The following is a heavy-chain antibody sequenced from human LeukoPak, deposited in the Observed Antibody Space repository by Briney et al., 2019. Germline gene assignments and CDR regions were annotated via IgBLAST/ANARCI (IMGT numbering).Heavy chain of an antibody. CDR2: LYSDGNT. D-gene: IGHD1-14*01. CDR3: ARGVEPLAANTLAY. V-gene: IGHV3-53*01. CDR1: WFTVITND. Sequence: GGSLRLSCAASWFTVITNDMTWVRQAPGKGVELVSVLYSDGNTKYADSVQGRFTISRDNSKNTLYLEMNSLSPDDTAVYYCARGVEPLAANTLAYWGQGTLVTVSS. J-gene: IGHJ4*02.